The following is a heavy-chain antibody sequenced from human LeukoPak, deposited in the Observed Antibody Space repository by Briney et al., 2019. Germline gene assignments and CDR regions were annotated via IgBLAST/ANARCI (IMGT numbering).Heavy chain of an antibody. CDR3: ARARDSSGWYSLAFDY. Sequence: SETLSLTCAVYGGSFSGYYWSWIRQPPGKGLEWIGEINHSGSTNYNPSLKSRVTISVDTSKNQFSLKLSSVTAADTAVYYCARARDSSGWYSLAFDYWGQGTLSPSPQ. CDR2: INHSGST. V-gene: IGHV4-34*01. D-gene: IGHD6-19*01. CDR1: GGSFSGYY. J-gene: IGHJ4*02.